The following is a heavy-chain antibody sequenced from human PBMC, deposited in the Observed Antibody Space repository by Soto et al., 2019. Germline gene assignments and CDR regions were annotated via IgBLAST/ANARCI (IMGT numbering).Heavy chain of an antibody. D-gene: IGHD6-13*01. CDR3: AKDRSSSIPGGAFDI. CDR1: GFTFDDYA. J-gene: IGHJ3*02. CDR2: ISWNSGSI. Sequence: PGGSLRLSCAASGFTFDDYAMHWVRQAPGKGLEWVSGISWNSGSIGYADSVKGRFTISRDNAKNSLYLQMNSLRIEDTALYYCAKDRSSSIPGGAFDIWGQGTMVTVSS. V-gene: IGHV3-9*01.